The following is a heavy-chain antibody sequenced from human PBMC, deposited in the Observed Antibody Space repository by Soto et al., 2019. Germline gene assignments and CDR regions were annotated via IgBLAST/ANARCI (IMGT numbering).Heavy chain of an antibody. V-gene: IGHV3-13*01. Sequence: GGSLRLSCAASGFTFSSYDMHWVRQATGKGLEWVSAIGTAGDTYYPGSVKGRFTISRENAKNSLYLQMNSLRAGDTAVYYCARGGLAHGDYVSSDAFDIWGQGTMVTVSS. CDR3: ARGGLAHGDYVSSDAFDI. CDR2: IGTAGDT. CDR1: GFTFSSYD. D-gene: IGHD4-17*01. J-gene: IGHJ3*02.